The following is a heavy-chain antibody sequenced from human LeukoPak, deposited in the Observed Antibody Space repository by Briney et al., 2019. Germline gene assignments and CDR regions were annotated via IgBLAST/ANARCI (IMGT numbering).Heavy chain of an antibody. D-gene: IGHD4-17*01. Sequence: GGSLRLSCTASGFTFGDYAMSWVRQAPGEGLEWVGFIRSKAYGGTTEYAASVKGRFTISRDDSKSIAYLQMNSLKTEDTAVYYCTSKYGDLDYWGQGTLVTVSS. V-gene: IGHV3-49*04. CDR2: IRSKAYGGTT. CDR1: GFTFGDYA. CDR3: TSKYGDLDY. J-gene: IGHJ4*02.